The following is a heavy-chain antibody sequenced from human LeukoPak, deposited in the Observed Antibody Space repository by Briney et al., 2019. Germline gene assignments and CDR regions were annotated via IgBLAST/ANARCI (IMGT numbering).Heavy chain of an antibody. CDR3: ARVLGPNSGSYQRFDY. J-gene: IGHJ4*02. V-gene: IGHV4-39*07. CDR2: IYHTGST. CDR1: GGSITTHTYY. D-gene: IGHD1-26*01. Sequence: SETLSLTCTVSGGSITTHTYYWAWIRQPPGKGLEWIGEIYHTGSTNYSPSLKSRVTISVDKSKNQFSLNLSSVNGADTAVYYCARVLGPNSGSYQRFDYWGQGTLVTVSS.